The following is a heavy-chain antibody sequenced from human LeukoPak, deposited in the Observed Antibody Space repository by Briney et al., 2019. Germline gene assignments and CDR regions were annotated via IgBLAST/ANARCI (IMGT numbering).Heavy chain of an antibody. CDR3: ARGSYDYVWGSYRLNWFDP. V-gene: IGHV4-59*01. Sequence: SETLSFTCTVSGGSISSYYWSWIRQPPGKGLEWIGYIYYSGSTNYNPSLKSRVTISVDTSKNQFSLKLSSVTAADTAVYYCARGSYDYVWGSYRLNWFDPWGQGTLVTVSS. CDR2: IYYSGST. J-gene: IGHJ5*02. D-gene: IGHD3-16*02. CDR1: GGSISSYY.